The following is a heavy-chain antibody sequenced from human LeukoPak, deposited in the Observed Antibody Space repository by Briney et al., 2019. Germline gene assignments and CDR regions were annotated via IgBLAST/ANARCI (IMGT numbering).Heavy chain of an antibody. V-gene: IGHV3-21*01. D-gene: IGHD1-1*01. CDR3: ASRSNWSPYAFDI. J-gene: IGHJ3*02. CDR1: GFTFSSYS. Sequence: GGSLRLSCAASGFTFSSYSMSWVRQAPGKGLEWVSSISSSSSYIYYADSVKGRFTISRDNAKNSLYLQMNSLRAEDTAVYYCASRSNWSPYAFDIWGQGTMVTVSS. CDR2: ISSSSSYI.